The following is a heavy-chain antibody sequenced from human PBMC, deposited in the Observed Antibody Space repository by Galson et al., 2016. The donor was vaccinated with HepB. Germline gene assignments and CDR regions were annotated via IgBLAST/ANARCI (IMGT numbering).Heavy chain of an antibody. CDR1: GFVFSDYA. CDR2: IAYDGRNG. D-gene: IGHD3-10*01. CDR3: ARCRFGFGELLCHFDY. J-gene: IGHJ4*02. Sequence: SLRLSCAASGFVFSDYAMHWVRQAPGKGLEWVAVIAYDGRNGYYADSVKGRFTISRDNSKNTLYLQMNSLRAEDTAVYYCARCRFGFGELLCHFDYWGQGTLVTVSS. V-gene: IGHV3-30*03.